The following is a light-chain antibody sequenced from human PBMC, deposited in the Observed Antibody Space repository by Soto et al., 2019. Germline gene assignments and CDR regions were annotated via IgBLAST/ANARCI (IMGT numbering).Light chain of an antibody. V-gene: IGKV3-20*01. CDR3: KQYGSXPYT. Sequence: EIVLTQSPGTLSLSPGERATLSCRAIQSVSSSYLASYQQKPGQAPMLLIYGASSSATGIPDRFSGSGYGTDFTLTLSRLEPEDFAVYYCKQYGSXPYTCGKGTKV. J-gene: IGKJ2*01. CDR1: QSVSSSY. CDR2: GAS.